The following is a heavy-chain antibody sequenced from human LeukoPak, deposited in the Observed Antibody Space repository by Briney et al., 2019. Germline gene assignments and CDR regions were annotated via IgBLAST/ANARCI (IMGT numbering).Heavy chain of an antibody. D-gene: IGHD3-3*01. V-gene: IGHV3-23*01. CDR2: IAGSDGRT. J-gene: IGHJ4*02. CDR3: ARGISWSLDY. CDR1: GFIFNSNG. Sequence: QPGGSLRLSCAISGFIFNSNGMNWVRQAPGKGLEWISTIAGSDGRTYYADSVKGRFTISRDNSKNTVSLEMNSLRVEDTAVYYCARGISWSLDYWGQGTLVTVSS.